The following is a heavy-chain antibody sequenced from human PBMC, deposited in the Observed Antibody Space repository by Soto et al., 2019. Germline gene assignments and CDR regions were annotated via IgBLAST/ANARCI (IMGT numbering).Heavy chain of an antibody. V-gene: IGHV1-46*01. Sequence: ASVKVSCTASGYTFTSYYMHWVRQAPGQGLEWMGIINPSGGSTSYAQKFQGRVTMTRDTSTSTVYMELSSLRSEDTAVYYCARDPSPVVVPAAPKDYGMDVWGQGTTVTVS. D-gene: IGHD2-2*01. CDR2: INPSGGST. CDR1: GYTFTSYY. CDR3: ARDPSPVVVPAAPKDYGMDV. J-gene: IGHJ6*02.